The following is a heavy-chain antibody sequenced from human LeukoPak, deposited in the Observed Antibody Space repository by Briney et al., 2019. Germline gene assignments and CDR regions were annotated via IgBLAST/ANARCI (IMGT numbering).Heavy chain of an antibody. D-gene: IGHD6-13*01. V-gene: IGHV4-4*07. CDR3: ARSFLSNWYYFGN. J-gene: IGHJ4*02. Sequence: PSETLSLTCTVSGDSISSYYWSWIRQPAGKGLEWIGRIYTSGSTNYNPSLKSRVTMSVDTSKNQFSLKPNSVTAADTAVYYCARSFLSNWYYFGNWGQGTLVTVSS. CDR1: GDSISSYY. CDR2: IYTSGST.